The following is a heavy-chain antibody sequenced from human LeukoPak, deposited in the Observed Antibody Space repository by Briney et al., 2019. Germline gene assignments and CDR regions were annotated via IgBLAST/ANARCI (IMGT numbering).Heavy chain of an antibody. CDR3: ARAVGVHYGSEPYYAPHFAY. J-gene: IGHJ4*02. V-gene: IGHV4-59*01. CDR2: IDYSEST. Sequence: SETLSLTCTVSGGSISSYYWNWIRQPPGKGLEWIGYIDYSESTNYNPSLKSRVTISVDAPKNQFSLKLSSVTAADTAVYYCARAVGVHYGSEPYYAPHFAYGPRGPLVTVSS. CDR1: GGSISSYY. D-gene: IGHD3-10*01.